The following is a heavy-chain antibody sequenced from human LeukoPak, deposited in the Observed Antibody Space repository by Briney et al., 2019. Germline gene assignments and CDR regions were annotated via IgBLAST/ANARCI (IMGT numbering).Heavy chain of an antibody. Sequence: ASAKVSCKASGYTFTGYYMHWVRQAPGQGLEWMGWINPNSGGTNYAQKFQGRVTMTRDTSISTAYMELSRLRSDDTAVYYCARILDTALQTFDYWGQGTLVTVSS. V-gene: IGHV1-2*02. D-gene: IGHD5-18*01. J-gene: IGHJ4*02. CDR2: INPNSGGT. CDR3: ARILDTALQTFDY. CDR1: GYTFTGYY.